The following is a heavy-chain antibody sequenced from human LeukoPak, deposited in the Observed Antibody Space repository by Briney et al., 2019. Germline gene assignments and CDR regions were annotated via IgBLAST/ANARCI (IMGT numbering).Heavy chain of an antibody. V-gene: IGHV1-18*01. J-gene: IGHJ6*03. CDR1: GYTFTSYG. CDR3: ARRVVDTAMVTRYYYYYYMDV. D-gene: IGHD5-18*01. CDR2: ISAYNGNT. Sequence: ASVKVSCKASGYTFTSYGISWVRQAPGQGLEWMGWISAYNGNTNYAQKLQGRVTMTTDTSTSTAYMELRSLRSDDTAVYYCARRVVDTAMVTRYYYYYYMDVWGKGTTVTVSS.